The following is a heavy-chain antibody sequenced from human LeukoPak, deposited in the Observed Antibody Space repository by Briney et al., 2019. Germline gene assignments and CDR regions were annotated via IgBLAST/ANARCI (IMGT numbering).Heavy chain of an antibody. D-gene: IGHD6-13*01. Sequence: GASVKVSCKASGYTFTDHYMHWVRQAPGQGLEWMGWINPNSDGINNYAHKFQGRVTMTRDTSINTAYMELSRLGSDDTAVYFCARGYIAADDNSWGQGTLVTVSS. CDR2: INPNSDGI. J-gene: IGHJ5*02. CDR3: ARGYIAADDNS. CDR1: GYTFTDHY. V-gene: IGHV1-2*07.